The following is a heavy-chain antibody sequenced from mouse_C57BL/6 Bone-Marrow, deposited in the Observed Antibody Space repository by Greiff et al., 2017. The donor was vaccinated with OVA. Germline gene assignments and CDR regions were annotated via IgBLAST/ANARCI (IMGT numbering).Heavy chain of an antibody. CDR1: GFSLTSYG. J-gene: IGHJ1*03. Sequence: VQLVESGPGLVQPSQSLSITCTVSGFSLTSYGAHWVRQSPGKGLEWLGVIWRGGSTDYNAAFMSRLSITKDNSKSQVFFKMNSLQADDTAIYYCAKRYSNYGYFDVWGTGTTVTVSS. CDR2: IWRGGST. CDR3: AKRYSNYGYFDV. D-gene: IGHD2-5*01. V-gene: IGHV2-5*01.